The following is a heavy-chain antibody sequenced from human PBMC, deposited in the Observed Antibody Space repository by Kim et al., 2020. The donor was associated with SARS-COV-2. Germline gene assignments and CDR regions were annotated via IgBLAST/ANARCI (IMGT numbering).Heavy chain of an antibody. CDR2: ISGNGGST. Sequence: GGSLRLSCAASGFTFSNYALTWVRQAPGKGLEWVSTISGNGGSTYYADSVKGRFTISRDNSKNTLSLQMNSLRAEDTAIYYCAKGIYCSTTSCYFHFYGMDAWGQGTTITVSS. CDR3: AKGIYCSTTSCYFHFYGMDA. J-gene: IGHJ6*02. CDR1: GFTFSNYA. V-gene: IGHV3-23*01. D-gene: IGHD2-2*01.